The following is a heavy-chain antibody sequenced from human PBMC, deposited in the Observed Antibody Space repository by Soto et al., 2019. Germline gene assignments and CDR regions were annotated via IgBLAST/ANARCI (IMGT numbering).Heavy chain of an antibody. CDR3: ARDLNYWSLLIDH. D-gene: IGHD2-8*02. V-gene: IGHV3-33*01. J-gene: IGHJ4*02. CDR2: LWSDGIKT. CDR1: GFSLSRYG. Sequence: PGGSLRLSCTESGFSLSRYGRNWVRQAPGKGLEWVAGLWSDGIKTSYTDSVKGRFTISRDTSKNMLYLQMNSLGAEDTAVYYCARDLNYWSLLIDHWGQGTLVTVSS.